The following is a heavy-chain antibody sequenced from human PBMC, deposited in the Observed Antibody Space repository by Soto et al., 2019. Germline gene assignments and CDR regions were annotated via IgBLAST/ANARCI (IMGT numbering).Heavy chain of an antibody. CDR1: GFTVSSYY. J-gene: IGHJ4*02. Sequence: EVQLVESGGGLVQPGGSLRLSCAASGFTVSSYYMSWVRQAPGKGLEWVSVIYREGSADFADSVKGRFTISRDNSKNTLHLQMSSLIAEEAAVYYCGRVHSSSSHYFDYWGQGTLVTVSS. V-gene: IGHV3-66*01. D-gene: IGHD6-13*01. CDR2: IYREGSA. CDR3: GRVHSSSSHYFDY.